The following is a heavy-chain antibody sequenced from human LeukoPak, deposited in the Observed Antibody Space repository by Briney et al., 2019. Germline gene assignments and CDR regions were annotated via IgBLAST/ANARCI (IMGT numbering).Heavy chain of an antibody. J-gene: IGHJ4*02. CDR2: ISGSGDNT. CDR1: GFTFSSYA. Sequence: GGSLRLSCAASGFTFSSYAMSWVRQAPGKGLEWVSAISGSGDNTYYADSVKGRFTISRDYSKNTLYLQMNSLRAEDTAVYYCAKESYYYDSSGYWGQGTLVTVSS. V-gene: IGHV3-23*01. CDR3: AKESYYYDSSGY. D-gene: IGHD3-22*01.